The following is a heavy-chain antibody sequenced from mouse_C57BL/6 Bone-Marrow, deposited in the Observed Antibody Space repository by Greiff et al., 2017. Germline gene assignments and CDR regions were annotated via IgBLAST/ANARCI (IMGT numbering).Heavy chain of an antibody. V-gene: IGHV5-12*01. J-gene: IGHJ1*03. CDR3: ASGGSYGYFDV. CDR1: GFTFSDYY. CDR2: ISNGGGST. Sequence: EVMLVESGGGLVQPGGSLKLSCAASGFTFSDYYMYWVRQTPEKRLEWVAYISNGGGSTYYPDTVKGRFTISRDNAKNTLYLQMSRLKSEDTAMYYCASGGSYGYFDVWGTGTTVTVSS.